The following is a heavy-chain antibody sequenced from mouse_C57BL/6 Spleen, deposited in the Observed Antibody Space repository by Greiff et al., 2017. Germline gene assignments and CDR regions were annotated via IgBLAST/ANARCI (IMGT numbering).Heavy chain of an antibody. CDR1: GYTFTDYN. CDR2: INPNNGGT. Sequence: VLLQQSGPELVKPGASVKIPCKASGYTFTDYNMDWVKQSHGKSLEWIGDINPNNGGTFYNQKFKGKATLTVDKSSSTAYMELRSLTSEDTAVYYGARGLLGRDYAMDYWGQGTSVTVSS. D-gene: IGHD4-1*01. V-gene: IGHV1-18*01. CDR3: ARGLLGRDYAMDY. J-gene: IGHJ4*01.